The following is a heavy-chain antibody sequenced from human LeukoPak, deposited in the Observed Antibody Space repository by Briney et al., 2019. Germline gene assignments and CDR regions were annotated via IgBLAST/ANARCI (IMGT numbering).Heavy chain of an antibody. Sequence: PGRSLRLSCAASGFTFSSYAMHWVRQAPGKGLEWVAVISYDGSNKYYADSVKGRFTISRDNSKNTLYLQMNSLRAEDTAVYYCARDGSGGSLYAGFDYWGQGTLVTVSS. D-gene: IGHD3-16*01. CDR3: ARDGSGGSLYAGFDY. CDR1: GFTFSSYA. J-gene: IGHJ4*02. V-gene: IGHV3-30*04. CDR2: ISYDGSNK.